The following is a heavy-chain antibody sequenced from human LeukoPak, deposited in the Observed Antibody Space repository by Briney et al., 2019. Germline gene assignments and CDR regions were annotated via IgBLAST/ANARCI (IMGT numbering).Heavy chain of an antibody. CDR2: ISGYSGNT. V-gene: IGHV1-18*01. J-gene: IGHJ5*02. Sequence: ASVKVSCKASGYTFTSYGISWVRQAPGQGLEWVGWISGYSGNTNYAQKFQGRVTMTTDTSTTTANMELRSLRSDDTAVYYCARDIGAYCSSTSCPGDIYFDPWGQGTLVIVSS. CDR3: ARDIGAYCSSTSCPGDIYFDP. CDR1: GYTFTSYG. D-gene: IGHD2-2*01.